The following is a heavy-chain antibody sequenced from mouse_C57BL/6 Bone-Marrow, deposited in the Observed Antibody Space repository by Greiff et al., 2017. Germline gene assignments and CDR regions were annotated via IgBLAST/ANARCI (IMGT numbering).Heavy chain of an antibody. CDR1: GYAFTNYL. CDR2: INTGSGGT. D-gene: IGHD2-3*01. Sequence: VQLQQSGAELVRPGTSVKVSCTASGYAFTNYLIEWVKQRPEQGLEWIGVINTGSGGTNYNETFKGRATLTADNTSSTAYMQLSSLASEDSAFYFCARSGDGYRTFDFWGTGTTLTVSS. CDR3: ARSGDGYRTFDF. J-gene: IGHJ2*01. V-gene: IGHV1-54*01.